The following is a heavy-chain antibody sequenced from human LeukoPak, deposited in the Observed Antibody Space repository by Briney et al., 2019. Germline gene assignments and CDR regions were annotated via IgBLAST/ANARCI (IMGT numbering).Heavy chain of an antibody. V-gene: IGHV4-34*01. CDR2: INHSGST. CDR3: ARGPRYYYVPRAYYFDY. D-gene: IGHD3-10*02. CDR1: GLTFSSYV. J-gene: IGHJ4*02. Sequence: PGGSLRLSCAASGLTFSSYVMSWIRQPPGKGLEWIGEINHSGSTNYNPSLKSRVTISVDTSKNQFSLKLSSVTAADTAVYYCARGPRYYYVPRAYYFDYWGQGTLVTVSS.